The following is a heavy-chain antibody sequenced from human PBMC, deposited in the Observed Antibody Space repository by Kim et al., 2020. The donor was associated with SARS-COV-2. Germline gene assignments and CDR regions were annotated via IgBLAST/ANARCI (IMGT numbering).Heavy chain of an antibody. CDR2: FDPENGET. V-gene: IGHV1-24*01. CDR1: GNSPTDLS. CDR3: ACGEFQMNF. Sequence: ASVKVSCKASGNSPTDLSFHWVRQAGGLGLEWMGGFDPENGETIYAKKFQGRVTMTADTSTHTAYMALTSLRFEDTAVYYCACGEFQMNFWGRAP. D-gene: IGHD3-10*01. J-gene: IGHJ2*01.